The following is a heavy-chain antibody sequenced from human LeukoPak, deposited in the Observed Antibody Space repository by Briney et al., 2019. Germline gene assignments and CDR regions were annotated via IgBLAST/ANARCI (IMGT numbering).Heavy chain of an antibody. V-gene: IGHV5-51*01. CDR1: GDSFTSYW. CDR2: IYPGDSDT. Sequence: GESLKISCKGSGDSFTSYWIGWVGQMPRKGLEWMGIIYPGDSDTRYSPSFQGQVSLSADKSISTAYLQWSSLKASDTAMYYCARLFDSSGWYGSYYYMDVWGKGTTVTVSS. D-gene: IGHD6-19*01. CDR3: ARLFDSSGWYGSYYYMDV. J-gene: IGHJ6*03.